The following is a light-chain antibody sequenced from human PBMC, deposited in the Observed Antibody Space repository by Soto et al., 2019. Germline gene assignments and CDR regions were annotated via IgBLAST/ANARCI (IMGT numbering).Light chain of an antibody. Sequence: EIVLTQSPATLSLSPGERATLTCRASQSVSSYLAWFQQKPGQAPRLLIYDASNRATGIPARFSGSGSGTDFTLTISSLEPEDIAVYYCQQRSKWPYAFGQGTKLEIK. J-gene: IGKJ2*01. V-gene: IGKV3-11*01. CDR3: QQRSKWPYA. CDR2: DAS. CDR1: QSVSSY.